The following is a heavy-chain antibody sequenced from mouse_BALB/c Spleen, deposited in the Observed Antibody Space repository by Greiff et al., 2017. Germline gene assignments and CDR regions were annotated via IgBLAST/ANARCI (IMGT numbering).Heavy chain of an antibody. CDR2: ISSGGST. CDR1: GFTFSSYA. CDR3: ARDYRYDVRAMDY. J-gene: IGHJ4*01. D-gene: IGHD2-14*01. Sequence: EVKVVESGGGLVKPGGSLKLSCAASGFTFSSYAMSWVRQTPEKRLEWVASISSGGSTYYPDSVKGRFTISRDNARNILYLQMSSLRSEDTAMYYCARDYRYDVRAMDYWGQGTSVTVSS. V-gene: IGHV5-6-5*01.